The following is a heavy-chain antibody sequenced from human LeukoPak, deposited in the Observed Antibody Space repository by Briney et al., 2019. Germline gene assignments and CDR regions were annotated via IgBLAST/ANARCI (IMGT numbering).Heavy chain of an antibody. D-gene: IGHD3-10*01. CDR2: ISSSSSYI. Sequence: GGSLRLSCAASGFTFSSYSMNWVRQAPGKGLEWVSSISSSSSYIYYADSVKGRFTISRDNAKNSLYLQMNSLKTEDTAVYYCTTALPGMVRGVINYYYYMDVWGKGTTVTISS. J-gene: IGHJ6*03. CDR3: TTALPGMVRGVINYYYYMDV. V-gene: IGHV3-21*03. CDR1: GFTFSSYS.